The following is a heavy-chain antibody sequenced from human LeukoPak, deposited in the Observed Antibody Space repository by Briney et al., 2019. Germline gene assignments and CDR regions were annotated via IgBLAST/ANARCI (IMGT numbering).Heavy chain of an antibody. CDR1: GFDFSTYS. J-gene: IGHJ4*02. CDR3: ARVGRSGWTVDY. V-gene: IGHV3-48*04. CDR2: ISSSSSNI. D-gene: IGHD6-19*01. Sequence: GGSLRLSCAASGFDFSTYSIDRVRQAPGKGLEWVSYISSSSSNIYHADSVKGRITISRDNAKNSLHLQMNSLSAEDTAVYYCARVGRSGWTVDYWGQGTLVTVSS.